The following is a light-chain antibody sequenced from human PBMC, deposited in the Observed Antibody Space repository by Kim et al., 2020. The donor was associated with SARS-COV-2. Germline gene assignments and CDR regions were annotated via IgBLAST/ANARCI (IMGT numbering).Light chain of an antibody. V-gene: IGKV3-20*01. CDR2: AAS. CDR1: QSVSR. CDR3: HQYGTLPKP. Sequence: LAWTPGERAPLSCRASQSVSRLAWFQQKPGPPPRLLINAASNRATGVPDRFSGSGSGTDFTLTISRLEPEDLAVYYCHQYGTLPKPFGQGPKLEI. J-gene: IGKJ2*01.